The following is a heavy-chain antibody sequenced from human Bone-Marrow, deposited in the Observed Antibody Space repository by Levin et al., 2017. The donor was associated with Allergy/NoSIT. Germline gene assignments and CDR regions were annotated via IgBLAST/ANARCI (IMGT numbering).Heavy chain of an antibody. J-gene: IGHJ4*02. CDR3: AIVQITTSFEI. Sequence: HGESLKISCAGTGFTFSNYGMTWIRQAPGKGLEWVSTISGSGGSEYYVDSVKGRFIVSRDNSNDTLYLQMNSLRVGDTAIYYCAIVQITTSFEIWGQGALVTVS. CDR2: ISGSGGSE. CDR1: GFTFSNYG. D-gene: IGHD3-9*01. V-gene: IGHV3-23*01.